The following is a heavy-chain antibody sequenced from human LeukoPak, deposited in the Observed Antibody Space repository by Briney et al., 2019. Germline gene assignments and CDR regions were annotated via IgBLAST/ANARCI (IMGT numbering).Heavy chain of an antibody. CDR2: IKSDGAGT. V-gene: IGHV3-74*01. Sequence: GGSLRLSCAASGFSFSSFWMHWVRQAPGKGLVWVSGIKSDGAGTSYVDSVKGRFTISRDNAKKSLYLQMNSLRAEDTAVYYCARAYSERYGLGYYYMDVWGKRTTVTISS. J-gene: IGHJ6*03. CDR1: GFSFSSFW. CDR3: ARAYSERYGLGYYYMDV. D-gene: IGHD1-26*01.